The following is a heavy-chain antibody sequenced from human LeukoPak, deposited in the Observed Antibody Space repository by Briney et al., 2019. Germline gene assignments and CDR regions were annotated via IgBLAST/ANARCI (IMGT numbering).Heavy chain of an antibody. CDR3: ARGGDYDVLTGYHYYFDY. V-gene: IGHV4-4*02. D-gene: IGHD3-9*01. Sequence: PSGTLSLTCAVSGGSISSSNWWSWVRQPPGKGLEWIGEIYHSGSTNYNPSLKSRVTISVDKSKNQFSLNLSSVTAADTAVYFCARGGDYDVLTGYHYYFDYWGQGTLVTVSS. CDR2: IYHSGST. J-gene: IGHJ4*02. CDR1: GGSISSSNW.